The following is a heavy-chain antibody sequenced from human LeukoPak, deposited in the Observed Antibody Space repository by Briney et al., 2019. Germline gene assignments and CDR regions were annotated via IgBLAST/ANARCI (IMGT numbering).Heavy chain of an antibody. V-gene: IGHV3-21*01. D-gene: IGHD2-2*02. CDR1: GFTFSSYS. CDR3: VRYQLLYPGP. J-gene: IGHJ5*02. CDR2: ISSSSSYI. Sequence: GGSLRLSCAASGFTFSSYSMNWVRQAPGKGLEWVSSISSSSSYIYYADSVKGRFTISRDNSKNTLYLQMNSLRAEDTAVYYCVRYQLLYPGPWGQGTLVTVSS.